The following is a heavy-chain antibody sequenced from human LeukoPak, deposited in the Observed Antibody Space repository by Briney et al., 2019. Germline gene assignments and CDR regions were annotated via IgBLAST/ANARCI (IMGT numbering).Heavy chain of an antibody. CDR3: AKDSSSGSSGSFRDY. V-gene: IGHV3-30*02. CDR2: IRYDGSNK. J-gene: IGHJ4*02. CDR1: GFTFSSYG. Sequence: GGSLRLSCAASGFTFSSYGMHWVRQAPGKGLEWVAFIRYDGSNKYYADSAKGRFTISRDNSKNTLYLQMNSLRAEDTAVYYCAKDSSSGSSGSFRDYWGQGTLVTVSS. D-gene: IGHD3-22*01.